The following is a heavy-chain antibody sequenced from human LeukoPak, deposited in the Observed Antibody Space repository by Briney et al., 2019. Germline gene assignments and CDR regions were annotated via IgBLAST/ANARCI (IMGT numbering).Heavy chain of an antibody. V-gene: IGHV4-31*03. CDR3: AREGMTTVTIDY. D-gene: IGHD4-11*01. CDR2: IYYSGST. CDR1: GGSISSGGYY. J-gene: IGHJ4*02. Sequence: SETLSLTCTVSGGSISSGGYYWRWIRQHPGKGLEWIGYIYYSGSTYYNPSLKSRVTISVDTSKNQFSLKLSSVTAADTAVYYCAREGMTTVTIDYWGQGTLVTVSS.